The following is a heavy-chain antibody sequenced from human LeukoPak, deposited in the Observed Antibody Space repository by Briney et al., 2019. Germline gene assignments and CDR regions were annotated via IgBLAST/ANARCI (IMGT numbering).Heavy chain of an antibody. J-gene: IGHJ4*02. CDR3: ARGKVVTMVRGVIITYFDY. Sequence: ASVKVSCKASGYSFTRYFIHWVRQAPGQGLEWMGIIIPSDGSTSYAQKFQGRVTMARDTSTSTVYMELSSLRSEDTAVYYCARGKVVTMVRGVIITYFDYWGQGTLVTVSS. V-gene: IGHV1-46*01. D-gene: IGHD3-10*01. CDR1: GYSFTRYF. CDR2: IIPSDGST.